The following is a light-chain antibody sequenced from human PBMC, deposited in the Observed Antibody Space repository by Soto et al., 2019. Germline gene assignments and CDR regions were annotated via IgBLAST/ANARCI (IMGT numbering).Light chain of an antibody. J-gene: IGLJ2*01. CDR3: SSYAGITTYVI. Sequence: QSALTQPASLSGSPGQSITISCTGTNSDVGSYNLVSWYQRHPGRAPKLLIYEDTRRPSGVSYRFSGSKSGNTASLTISGLQAEDEADYYCSSYAGITTYVIFGGGTKLTVL. CDR1: NSDVGSYNL. CDR2: EDT. V-gene: IGLV2-23*01.